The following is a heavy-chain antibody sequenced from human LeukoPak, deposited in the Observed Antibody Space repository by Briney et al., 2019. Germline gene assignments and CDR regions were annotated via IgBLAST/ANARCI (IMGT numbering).Heavy chain of an antibody. CDR3: ARDFAYDSSGYYHHLDY. D-gene: IGHD3-22*01. J-gene: IGHJ4*02. V-gene: IGHV3-11*01. CDR1: GFTFSDYY. Sequence: GGSLRLSCAASGFTFSDYYMSWIRQAPGKGLEWVSYISSSGSTIYYADSVKGRFTISRDNAKNSLYLQMNSLRAEDTAVYYCARDFAYDSSGYYHHLDYWGQGTQVTVSS. CDR2: ISSSGSTI.